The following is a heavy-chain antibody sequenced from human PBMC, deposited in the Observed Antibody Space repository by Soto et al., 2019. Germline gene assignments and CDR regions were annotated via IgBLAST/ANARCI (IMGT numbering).Heavy chain of an antibody. CDR2: INPNSGGT. V-gene: IGHV1-2*04. CDR3: ARATGQYTTLQGMDV. D-gene: IGHD4-4*01. CDR1: GYTFTGYY. Sequence: ASVKVSCKASGYTFTGYYMHWVRQAPGQGLEWMGWINPNSGGTNYAQKFQGWVTMTRDTSISTAYMELSRLRSDDTAVYYCARATGQYTTLQGMDVWGQGTTVTVSS. J-gene: IGHJ6*02.